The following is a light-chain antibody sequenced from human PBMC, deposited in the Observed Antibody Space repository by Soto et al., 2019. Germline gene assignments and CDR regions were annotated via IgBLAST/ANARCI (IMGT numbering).Light chain of an antibody. Sequence: EIVLTQSPGTLSLSPGERATLSCRASQSVSSSYLAWYQQKPGQAPRLLIYGASSWATGIPDRFSGSGSGTDFTRTISRLEPEDFAVYYCQQYGSSPGTFGGGTKVEIK. V-gene: IGKV3-20*01. CDR1: QSVSSSY. CDR2: GAS. CDR3: QQYGSSPGT. J-gene: IGKJ4*01.